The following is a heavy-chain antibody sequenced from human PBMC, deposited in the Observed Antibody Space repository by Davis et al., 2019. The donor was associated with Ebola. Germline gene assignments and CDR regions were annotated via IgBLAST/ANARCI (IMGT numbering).Heavy chain of an antibody. CDR2: ISSDSDYI. CDR1: GFTFSTYS. CDR3: AKDTTMIVVVIGAFDI. V-gene: IGHV3-21*04. Sequence: GGSLRLSCAASGFTFSTYSMSWVRQAPGKGLEWVSSISSDSDYIYYADSAKGRFTISRDNAKNSLYLQMNSLRAEDTAVYYCAKDTTMIVVVIGAFDIWGQGTMVTVSS. J-gene: IGHJ3*02. D-gene: IGHD3-22*01.